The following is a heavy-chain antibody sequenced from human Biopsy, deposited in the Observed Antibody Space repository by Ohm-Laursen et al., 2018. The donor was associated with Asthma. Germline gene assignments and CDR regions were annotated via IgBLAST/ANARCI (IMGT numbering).Heavy chain of an antibody. J-gene: IGHJ6*02. CDR2: ISAYNGNT. Sequence: SVKVSCKASGYTFTSYGISWVRQAPGQGLEWMGWISAYNGNTNYAQKLQGRVTMTTDTSTSTAYMELRSLGSDDTAVYYWAREAYDILTGYYGGGGMDVWGQGTTVTVSS. V-gene: IGHV1-18*04. D-gene: IGHD3-9*01. CDR3: AREAYDILTGYYGGGGMDV. CDR1: GYTFTSYG.